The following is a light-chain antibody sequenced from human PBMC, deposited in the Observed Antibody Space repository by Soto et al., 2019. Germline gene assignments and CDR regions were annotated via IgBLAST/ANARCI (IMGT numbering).Light chain of an antibody. V-gene: IGKV4-1*01. CDR3: KQYYSTPPTT. CDR1: QSVFYSSNNKNY. CDR2: WAS. J-gene: IGKJ1*01. Sequence: DIVMTQSPDSLAVSLGERATINCKSSQSVFYSSNNKNYLAWYQQKPGQPPKLLIYWASTRESGVPDRFSGSGSGTDFTLTISSLQAEDVAVYYCKQYYSTPPTTFGQGTKVEIK.